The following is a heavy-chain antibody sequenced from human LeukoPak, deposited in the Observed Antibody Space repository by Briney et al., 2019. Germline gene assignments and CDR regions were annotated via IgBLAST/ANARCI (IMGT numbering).Heavy chain of an antibody. J-gene: IGHJ6*03. Sequence: ASVKVSCKASGYTFTSYDINWVRQATGQGLEWMGWMNPNSGNTGYAQKFQGRVTITRNTSISTAYMELSSLRSEDTAVYYCVRGFRGYYYYYMDVWGKGTTVTVSS. CDR2: MNPNSGNT. V-gene: IGHV1-8*01. CDR3: VRGFRGYYYYYMDV. D-gene: IGHD3-16*01. CDR1: GYTFTSYD.